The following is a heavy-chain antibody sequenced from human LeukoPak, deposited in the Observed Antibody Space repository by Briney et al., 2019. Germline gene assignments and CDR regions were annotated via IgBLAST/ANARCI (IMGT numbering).Heavy chain of an antibody. V-gene: IGHV3-74*01. CDR1: GFTFSSYW. J-gene: IGHJ4*02. CDR3: ARRIQGMAPYYFDY. CDR2: INSDGGST. Sequence: GGSLRLSCTASGFTFSSYWMHWVRQAPGKGPVWVSRINSDGGSTSYADSVKGRFTISRDNAKNTLYLQMNSLRAEDTAVYYCARRIQGMAPYYFDYWGQGTLVTVSS. D-gene: IGHD5-24*01.